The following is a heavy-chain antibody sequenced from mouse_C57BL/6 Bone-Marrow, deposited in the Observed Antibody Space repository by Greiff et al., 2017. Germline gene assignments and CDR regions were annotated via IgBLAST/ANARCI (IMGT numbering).Heavy chain of an antibody. V-gene: IGHV1-53*01. Sequence: QVQLKQPGTELVKPGASVKLSCKASGYTFTSYWMHWVKQRPGQGLEWIGNISPSNGGTNYNEKFKSKATLTVDKSSSTAYMQLSSLTSEDSAVYYCARDGVIYYGYHFDYWGQGTTLTVSS. J-gene: IGHJ2*01. CDR3: ARDGVIYYGYHFDY. D-gene: IGHD2-2*01. CDR1: GYTFTSYW. CDR2: ISPSNGGT.